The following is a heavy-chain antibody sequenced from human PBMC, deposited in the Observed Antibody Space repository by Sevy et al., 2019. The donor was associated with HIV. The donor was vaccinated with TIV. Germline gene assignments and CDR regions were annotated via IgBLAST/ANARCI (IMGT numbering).Heavy chain of an antibody. CDR3: ATGSTDFWSGYLDYYYGMDV. D-gene: IGHD3-3*01. Sequence: GESLKISCAASGFTFSSYSMNWVRQAPGKGLEWVSSISSSSSYIYYADSVKGRFTIFRDNAKNSLYLQMNSLRAEDTAVYYCATGSTDFWSGYLDYYYGMDVWGQGTTVTVSS. CDR2: ISSSSSYI. V-gene: IGHV3-21*01. CDR1: GFTFSSYS. J-gene: IGHJ6*02.